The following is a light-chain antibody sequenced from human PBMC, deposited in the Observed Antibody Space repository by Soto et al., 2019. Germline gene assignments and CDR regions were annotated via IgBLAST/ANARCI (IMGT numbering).Light chain of an antibody. CDR3: CSYAGSRV. CDR2: DVS. V-gene: IGLV2-11*01. CDR1: SSDVGGYNY. Sequence: QSVLTQPRSVPGSPGQSVTISCTGTSSDVGGYNYVSWYQQHPGKAPKLMIYDVSKRPSGVPDRFSGSKSGNTASLTISGLQAEDEADYYCCSYAGSRVFGGGTKLTVL. J-gene: IGLJ2*01.